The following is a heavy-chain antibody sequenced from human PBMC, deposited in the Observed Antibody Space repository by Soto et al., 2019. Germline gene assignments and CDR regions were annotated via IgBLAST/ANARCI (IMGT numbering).Heavy chain of an antibody. CDR1: GGPLSSYA. Sequence: SVKVCCKASGGPLSSYAISLVREAPGQGLERVGGIIPIFGTANYAQKFQGRVTITADESTSTAYMELSSLRSEDTAVYYCARRDIVLVPAAPYSYYYGMDVWGQGTTVTGSS. CDR3: ARRDIVLVPAAPYSYYYGMDV. J-gene: IGHJ6*01. CDR2: IIPIFGTA. V-gene: IGHV1-69*13. D-gene: IGHD2-2*01.